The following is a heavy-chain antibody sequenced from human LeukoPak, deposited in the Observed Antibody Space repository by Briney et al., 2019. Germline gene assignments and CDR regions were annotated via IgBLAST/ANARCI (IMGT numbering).Heavy chain of an antibody. CDR2: INPNSGGT. CDR3: ARDAAGYDLGVDY. V-gene: IGHV1-2*02. J-gene: IGHJ4*02. CDR1: GYTFTCYY. Sequence: GASVKVSCKASGYTFTCYYMRWVRQAPGQGLEWMGWINPNSGGTNYAQKFQGRVTMTRDTSISTAYMELSRLRSDDTAVYYCARDAAGYDLGVDYWGQGTLVTVSS. D-gene: IGHD5-12*01.